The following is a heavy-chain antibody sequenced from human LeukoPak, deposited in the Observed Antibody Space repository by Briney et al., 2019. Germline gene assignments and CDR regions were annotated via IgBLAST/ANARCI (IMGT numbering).Heavy chain of an antibody. D-gene: IGHD3-10*01. J-gene: IGHJ6*03. CDR3: ARDKGVYYGSGSYRYYYYYYMDV. V-gene: IGHV3-74*01. Sequence: QPGGSLRLSCAASGFPFSSYWMHWVRQAPGKGLVWVSRINSDGSSTSYADSVKGRFTISRDNAKNTLYLQMNSLRAEDTAVYYCARDKGVYYGSGSYRYYYYYYMDVWGKGTTVTVSS. CDR1: GFPFSSYW. CDR2: INSDGSST.